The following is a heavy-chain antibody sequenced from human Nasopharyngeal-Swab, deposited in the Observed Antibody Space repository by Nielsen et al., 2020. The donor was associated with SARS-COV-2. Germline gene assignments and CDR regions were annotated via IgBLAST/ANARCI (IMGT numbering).Heavy chain of an antibody. CDR3: ARSCGTVGCPFDP. CDR2: ISAASGGT. J-gene: IGHJ5*02. Sequence: ASVKVSCKSSGYTFTDYYIHWVRQAPGQGPEWMGRISAASGGTNYAQIFRGRVTVTRDTSTSTTYMELTNLRSDDTATYYCARSCGTVGCPFDPWGQGTPVTVSS. V-gene: IGHV1-2*06. D-gene: IGHD2-21*01. CDR1: GYTFTDYY.